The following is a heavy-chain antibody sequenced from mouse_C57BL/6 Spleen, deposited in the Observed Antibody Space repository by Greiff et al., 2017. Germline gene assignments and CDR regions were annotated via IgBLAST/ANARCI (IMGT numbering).Heavy chain of an antibody. CDR3: ANYYGSSNYAMDY. Sequence: QVQLQQSGPGLVQPSQSLSITCTVSGFSLTSYGVHWVRQSPGKGLEWLGVIWRGGSTDYNAAFMSRLGITKDNSKSQVFFKMNSLQADDTAIYYCANYYGSSNYAMDYWGQGTSVTVSS. CDR2: IWRGGST. D-gene: IGHD1-1*01. V-gene: IGHV2-5*01. J-gene: IGHJ4*01. CDR1: GFSLTSYG.